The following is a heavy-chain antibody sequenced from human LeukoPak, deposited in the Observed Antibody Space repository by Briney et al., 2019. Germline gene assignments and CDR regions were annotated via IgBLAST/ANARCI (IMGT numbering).Heavy chain of an antibody. CDR3: ARDSPPTDYYGMDV. V-gene: IGHV3-7*01. J-gene: IGHJ6*02. CDR2: IMHDGSEK. CDR1: GFTFSSYW. Sequence: GGSLRLSRAASGFTFSSYWMSWVRQAPGKGLEWVANIMHDGSEKNYVDSVKGRFTISRDNAKNSLYLQMNSLRAEDTAVYYCARDSPPTDYYGMDVWGQGTTVTVSS.